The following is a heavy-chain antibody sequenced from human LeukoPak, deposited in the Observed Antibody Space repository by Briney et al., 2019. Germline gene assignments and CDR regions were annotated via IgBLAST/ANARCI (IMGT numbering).Heavy chain of an antibody. CDR2: INPSGGSA. J-gene: IGHJ5*02. V-gene: IGHV1-46*01. CDR3: ARDPLYYYDSSSSGHVPQPNWLDP. Sequence: ASVKVSCKASGYTFTSYYIHWVRQDPGQGLEWMGIINPSGGSASYAQQFQGRVTMTRDTSTSTVYMELSSLRSEDTAVYYCARDPLYYYDSSSSGHVPQPNWLDPWGQGTLVTVSS. D-gene: IGHD3-22*01. CDR1: GYTFTSYY.